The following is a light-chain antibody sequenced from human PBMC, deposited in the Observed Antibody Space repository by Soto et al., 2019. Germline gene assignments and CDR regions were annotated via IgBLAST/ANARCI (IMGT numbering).Light chain of an antibody. V-gene: IGLV2-14*01. CDR3: SSYTSIPYV. Sequence: QSALTQPASVSGSPGQSIXXSCTGTSSDVGGYNYVSWYQQHPGKAPKLMIYEVSNRPSGVSNRFSGSKSGNTASLTISGLQAEDEADYYCSSYTSIPYVFGTGTKLTVL. CDR1: SSDVGGYNY. CDR2: EVS. J-gene: IGLJ1*01.